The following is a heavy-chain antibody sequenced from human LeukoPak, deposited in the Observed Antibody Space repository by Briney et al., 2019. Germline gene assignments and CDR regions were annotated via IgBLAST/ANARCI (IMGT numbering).Heavy chain of an antibody. CDR2: IWYDGSNK. J-gene: IGHJ1*01. D-gene: IGHD5-12*01. Sequence: GRSLRLSCAASGFTFSSYGMHWVRQAPGKGLEWVAVIWYDGSNKYYADSVKGRLTISRDNSKNTLYLQMNSLRAEDTAVYYCATNGGGYNYGYFQHWGQGTLVTVSS. CDR3: ATNGGGYNYGYFQH. V-gene: IGHV3-33*01. CDR1: GFTFSSYG.